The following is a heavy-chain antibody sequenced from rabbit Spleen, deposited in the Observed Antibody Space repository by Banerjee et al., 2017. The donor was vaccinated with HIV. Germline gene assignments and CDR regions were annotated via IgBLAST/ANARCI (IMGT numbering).Heavy chain of an antibody. D-gene: IGHD8-1*01. V-gene: IGHV1S45*01. CDR2: IVTGSGYT. CDR3: ARDTGSSFSSYGMDL. Sequence: QEQLEESGGDLVKPGASLTLSCKASGIDISNYYMCWVRQAPGKGLEWIACIVTGSGYTTYASWAKGRFTISKTSSTTVTLQMTSLTAADTATYFCARDTGSSFSSYGMDLWGPGTLVTV. J-gene: IGHJ6*01. CDR1: GIDISNYY.